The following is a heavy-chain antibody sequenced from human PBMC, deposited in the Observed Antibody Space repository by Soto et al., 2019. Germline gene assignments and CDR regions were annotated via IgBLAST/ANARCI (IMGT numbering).Heavy chain of an antibody. CDR2: IIPIFGTA. CDR3: ASILGYCSSTSCPDI. D-gene: IGHD2-2*01. J-gene: IGHJ3*02. Sequence: SVKGSFKASGGPFSSYAISLVRQAPGQGLEWMGGIIPIFGTANYAQKFQGRVTITADESTSTAYKELSSLRSEDTAVYYCASILGYCSSTSCPDIWGQGTMVTVSS. CDR1: GGPFSSYA. V-gene: IGHV1-69*13.